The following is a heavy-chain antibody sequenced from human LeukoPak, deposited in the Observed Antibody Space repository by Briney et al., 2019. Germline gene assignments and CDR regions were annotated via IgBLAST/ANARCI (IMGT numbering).Heavy chain of an antibody. Sequence: GGSLRLSCAASGFTFSSYSMNWVRQAPGKGLEWVSSISSSSSYIYYADSVKGRFTISRDDAKNSLYLQMNSLRAEDTAVYYCARIRGSADYDAFDIWGQGTMVTVSS. V-gene: IGHV3-21*01. CDR2: ISSSSSYI. CDR3: ARIRGSADYDAFDI. D-gene: IGHD6-25*01. CDR1: GFTFSSYS. J-gene: IGHJ3*02.